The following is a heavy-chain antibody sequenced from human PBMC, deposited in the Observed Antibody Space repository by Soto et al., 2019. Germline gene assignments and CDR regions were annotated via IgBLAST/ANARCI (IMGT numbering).Heavy chain of an antibody. J-gene: IGHJ5*02. CDR3: ARVHGNPDNWFDP. CDR2: IFYSGST. D-gene: IGHD1-1*01. V-gene: IGHV4-30-4*01. CDR1: GGSISSGDYY. Sequence: QVQLQESGPGLVKPSQTLSLTCTVSGGSISSGDYYWSWIRQPPGKGLEWIGYIFYSGSTYYNPSLKSQVTISVDTSKNQFSLKLSSVTAADTAVYYCARVHGNPDNWFDPWGQGTLVTVSS.